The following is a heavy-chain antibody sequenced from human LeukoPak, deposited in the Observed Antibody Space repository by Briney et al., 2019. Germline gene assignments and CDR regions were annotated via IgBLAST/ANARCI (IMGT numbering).Heavy chain of an antibody. V-gene: IGHV3-23*01. Sequence: GGSLRLSCAASGFTFSIYAMSWVRQAPGKGLQWVSSITSSGDGTYYADSVKGRFTISRDNSENMLYLQMNRLRVEDTAVYFCAKDRPNYYGSNGHYYRRDGDYWGQGTLVTVSS. J-gene: IGHJ4*02. CDR3: AKDRPNYYGSNGHYYRRDGDY. CDR1: GFTFSIYA. D-gene: IGHD3-22*01. CDR2: ITSSGDGT.